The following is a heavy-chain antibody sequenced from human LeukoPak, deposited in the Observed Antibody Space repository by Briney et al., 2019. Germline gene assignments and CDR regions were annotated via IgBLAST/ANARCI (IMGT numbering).Heavy chain of an antibody. CDR1: GYTFTSYG. J-gene: IGHJ4*02. CDR2: ISAYNGNT. V-gene: IGHV1-18*01. Sequence: GASVKVSCKASGYTFTSYGISWVRQAPGQGLEWMGWISAYNGNTNYAQKLQGRVTMTTDTSTSTAYMELRSLRSDDTAVYYCARQPIYCSSTSCYRYGDYWGQGTLVTVSS. CDR3: ARQPIYCSSTSCYRYGDY. D-gene: IGHD2-2*02.